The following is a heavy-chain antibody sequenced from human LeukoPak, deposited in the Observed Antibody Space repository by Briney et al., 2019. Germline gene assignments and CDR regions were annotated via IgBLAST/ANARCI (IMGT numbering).Heavy chain of an antibody. CDR3: AKDPRVGSRVATPCH. Sequence: PGGSLRLSCAASGFTFSSYAMSWVRQAPGKGLEWVSAISGGGGSTYYADSVKGRFTISRDNSKSTLFLQMNSLRAEDTAVHYCAKDPRVGSRVATPCHWGQGTLVTVSS. D-gene: IGHD5-24*01. J-gene: IGHJ4*02. V-gene: IGHV3-23*01. CDR1: GFTFSSYA. CDR2: ISGGGGST.